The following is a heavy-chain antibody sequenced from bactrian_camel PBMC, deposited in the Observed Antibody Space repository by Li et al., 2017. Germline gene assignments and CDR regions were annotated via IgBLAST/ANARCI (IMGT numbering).Heavy chain of an antibody. CDR3: AADPDRDQCEQGVLRY. CDR1: GDIGSYC. CDR2: ISSSGDST. D-gene: IGHD5*01. Sequence: HVQLVESGGGSVQAGGSLRLSCSVSGDIGSYCMAWFHQAAGKEREGVATISSSGDSTKYAGTVKGRFTISRDNAENTLYLQMNSLKPEDTAMYYCAADPDRDQCEQGVLRYRGQGTQVTVS. J-gene: IGHJ4*01. V-gene: IGHV3S26*01.